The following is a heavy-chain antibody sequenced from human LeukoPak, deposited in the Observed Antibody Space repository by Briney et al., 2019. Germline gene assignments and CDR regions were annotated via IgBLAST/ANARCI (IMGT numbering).Heavy chain of an antibody. J-gene: IGHJ4*02. CDR2: IGPHSTFT. CDR3: VREGEGPLSKDFDY. CDR1: GFTFTDHY. Sequence: GASVTVSCKSSGFTFTDHYIHWVRQGPGQGLEWMGYIGPHSTFTSSPQEFQGRVTMTRDASMSTAYMELTRLTSGDTAVYYCVREGEGPLSKDFDYWGQGTLVTVSS. D-gene: IGHD2/OR15-2a*01. V-gene: IGHV1-2*02.